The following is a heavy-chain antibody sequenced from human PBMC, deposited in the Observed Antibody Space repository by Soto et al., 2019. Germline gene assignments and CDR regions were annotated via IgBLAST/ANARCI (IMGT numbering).Heavy chain of an antibody. V-gene: IGHV1-3*01. CDR3: ARDPCIIRSPDY. CDR1: GYTFTTYA. Sequence: QVQLVQSGAEVKKPGASVKVSCKASGYTFTTYAMHWVRQAPGQRFGWMGWINAGNGNTKYSQKFQGRVTITTDTAASTAYMELSSLRSEDTAVYYCARDPCIIRSPDYWGQGTLVTVSS. D-gene: IGHD3-10*01. J-gene: IGHJ4*02. CDR2: INAGNGNT.